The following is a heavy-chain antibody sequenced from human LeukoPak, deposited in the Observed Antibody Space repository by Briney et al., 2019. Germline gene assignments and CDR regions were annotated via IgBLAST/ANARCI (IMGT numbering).Heavy chain of an antibody. CDR3: ARVAVSGPTGWFDS. Sequence: GGSLRLSCAGSGFSLKSYSLSWVRQAPGKGLEWVSSISSTSAYIYYADSVKGRFTISRDNVDNVVYLQMNSLGAEDTAVYYCARVAVSGPTGWFDSWGQGTLVIVSS. V-gene: IGHV3-21*01. J-gene: IGHJ5*01. D-gene: IGHD2-8*02. CDR1: GFSLKSYS. CDR2: ISSTSAYI.